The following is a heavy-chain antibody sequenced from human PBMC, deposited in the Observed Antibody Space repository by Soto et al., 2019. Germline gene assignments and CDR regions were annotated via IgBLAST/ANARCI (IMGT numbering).Heavy chain of an antibody. V-gene: IGHV3-7*01. Sequence: EVQLMESGGGLVQPGGSLRLSCSASGFTLRSYWMSWVRQAPGKGLEWVANIKQDGSANNYLDSVKGRFTISRDNAENSVYLEMSSLRVEDTAIYYCARGTYCGADCHHYFDSWGQGTLVTVSS. J-gene: IGHJ4*02. CDR1: GFTLRSYW. CDR3: ARGTYCGADCHHYFDS. D-gene: IGHD2-21*02. CDR2: IKQDGSAN.